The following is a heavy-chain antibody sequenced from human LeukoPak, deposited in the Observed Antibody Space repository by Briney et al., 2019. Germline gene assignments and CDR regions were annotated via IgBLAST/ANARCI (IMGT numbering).Heavy chain of an antibody. Sequence: PSETLSLTCSVSGCSISSYYWSWIRQPAGKGLEGIVRIYSSGSTNYNPSPKTLITMSLDTSKNQFSLNLTTVTAADTAVYYCARTSARGAQFDYWGQGTLVTVSS. J-gene: IGHJ4*02. CDR3: ARTSARGAQFDY. CDR2: IYSSGST. CDR1: GCSISSYY. V-gene: IGHV4-4*07. D-gene: IGHD3-10*01.